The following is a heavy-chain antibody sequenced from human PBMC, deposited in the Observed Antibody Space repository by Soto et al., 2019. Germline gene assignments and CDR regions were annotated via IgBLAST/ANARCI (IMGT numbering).Heavy chain of an antibody. Sequence: SETLSLTCTVSGGSISSGGYYWSWIRQHPGKGLEWIGYIYYSGSTYYNPSLKSRVTISVDTSKNQFSLKLSSVTAADTAVYYCARDFPYSSGWYIDYWGQGTLVTVSS. CDR3: ARDFPYSSGWYIDY. V-gene: IGHV4-31*03. CDR2: IYYSGST. D-gene: IGHD6-19*01. CDR1: GGSISSGGYY. J-gene: IGHJ4*02.